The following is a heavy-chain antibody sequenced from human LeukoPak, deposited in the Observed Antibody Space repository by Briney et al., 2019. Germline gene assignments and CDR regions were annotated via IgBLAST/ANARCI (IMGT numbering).Heavy chain of an antibody. CDR3: ARVSSICSSTSCYLAHGLYYFDY. D-gene: IGHD2-2*01. CDR2: IITIFGTA. J-gene: IGHJ4*02. V-gene: IGHV1-69*01. CDR1: GGTFSSYA. Sequence: ASVKVSCKASGGTFSSYAISWVRQAPGQGLEWMGGIITIFGTANYAQKFQGRVTITADESTSTAYMELSSLRSEDTAVYYCARVSSICSSTSCYLAHGLYYFDYWGQGTLVTVSS.